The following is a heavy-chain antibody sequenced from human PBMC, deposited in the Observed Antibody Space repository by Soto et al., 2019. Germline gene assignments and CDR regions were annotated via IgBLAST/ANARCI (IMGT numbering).Heavy chain of an antibody. CDR3: AKDFFRRHNPIIGDDIRQWLVNSYYYYYMDV. CDR2: ISGSGGST. CDR1: GFTFSSYA. Sequence: GGSLRLSCAASGFTFSSYAMSWVRQAPGKGLEWVSAISGSGGSTYYADSVKGRFTISRDNSKNTLYLQMNSLRAEDTAVYYCAKDFFRRHNPIIGDDIRQWLVNSYYYYYMDVWGKGTTVTVSS. J-gene: IGHJ6*03. D-gene: IGHD6-19*01. V-gene: IGHV3-23*01.